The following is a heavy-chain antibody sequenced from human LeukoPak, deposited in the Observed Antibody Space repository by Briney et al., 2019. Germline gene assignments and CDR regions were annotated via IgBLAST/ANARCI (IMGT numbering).Heavy chain of an antibody. Sequence: SVKVSCKASGGTFSSYAISWVRQAPGQGLAWMGGIIPIFGTANYAQKFQGRVTITADESTSTAYMELSSLRSEDTAVYYCARDNRFGEGWFDPWGQGTLVTVSS. CDR2: IIPIFGTA. J-gene: IGHJ5*02. D-gene: IGHD3-10*01. V-gene: IGHV1-69*13. CDR1: GGTFSSYA. CDR3: ARDNRFGEGWFDP.